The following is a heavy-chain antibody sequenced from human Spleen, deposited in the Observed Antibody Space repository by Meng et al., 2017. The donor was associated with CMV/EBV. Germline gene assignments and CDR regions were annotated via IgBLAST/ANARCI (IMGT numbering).Heavy chain of an antibody. D-gene: IGHD7-27*01. CDR1: ENTFNYYG. J-gene: IGHJ4*02. CDR3: ARDSHWGFDY. Sequence: SVKVSCKASENTFNYYGLSWVRQAPGQGLEWMGTFIPLINTAEYARKFQGRVTITADKSSTTTHLELTSLTSGDTAVYYCARDSHWGFDYWGQGTLVTVSS. V-gene: IGHV1-69*04. CDR2: FIPLINTA.